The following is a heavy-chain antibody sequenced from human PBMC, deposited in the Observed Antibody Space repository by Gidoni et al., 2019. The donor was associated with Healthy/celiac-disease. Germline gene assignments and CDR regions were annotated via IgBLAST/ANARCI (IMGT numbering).Heavy chain of an antibody. CDR2: IIPIFGTA. J-gene: IGHJ5*02. D-gene: IGHD6-13*01. V-gene: IGHV1-69*06. Sequence: QVQLVQSGAAVKKPGSSVKVSCKASGGTFSRSSFSWVRQAPGQGLEWMGGIIPIFGTANYAQKFQGRVTITADKSTSTAYMELSSLRSEDTAVYYCARGRIAAAGTGWFDPWGQGTLVTVSS. CDR1: GGTFSRSS. CDR3: ARGRIAAAGTGWFDP.